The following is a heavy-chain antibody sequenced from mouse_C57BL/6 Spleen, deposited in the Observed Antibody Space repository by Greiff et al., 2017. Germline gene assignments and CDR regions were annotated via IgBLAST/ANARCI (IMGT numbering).Heavy chain of an antibody. V-gene: IGHV1-26*01. CDR3: AREISYYGSSYFDY. D-gene: IGHD1-1*01. J-gene: IGHJ2*01. CDR1: GYTFTDYY. Sequence: EVQLQQSGPELVKPGASVKISCKASGYTFTDYYMNWVKQSHGKSLEWIGDINPNNGGTSYNQKFKGKATLTVDKSSSTAYMELRSLTSEDSAVXYCAREISYYGSSYFDYWGQGTTLTVSS. CDR2: INPNNGGT.